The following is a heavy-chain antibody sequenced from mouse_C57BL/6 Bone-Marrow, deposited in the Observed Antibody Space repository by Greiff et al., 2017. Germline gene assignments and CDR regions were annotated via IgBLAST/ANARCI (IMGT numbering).Heavy chain of an antibody. D-gene: IGHD1-1*01. CDR3: ARNFFTTVVARYAMDY. V-gene: IGHV1-7*01. J-gene: IGHJ4*01. Sequence: QVQLKQSGAELAKPGASVKLSCKASDYTFTSYWMHWVKQRPGQGLEWIGYINPSSGYTKYNQKFKDKATLTADKSSSTAYMQLSSLTYEDSAVYYCARNFFTTVVARYAMDYWGQGTSVTVSS. CDR1: DYTFTSYW. CDR2: INPSSGYT.